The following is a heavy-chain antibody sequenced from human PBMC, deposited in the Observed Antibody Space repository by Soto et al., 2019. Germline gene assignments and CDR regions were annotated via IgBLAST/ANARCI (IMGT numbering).Heavy chain of an antibody. V-gene: IGHV3-21*02. Sequence: EIQLVESEGGLVKPGGSLRLSCVASGFTFSNYSMNWVRQTPGKGLEWVSSISSSSSYIYYADSVKGRFTISRDNAKNLLYMEIIRLRAGDTAVYCCVRDGFITGRRGYFYSYKGVWGRGTTVTVTS. J-gene: IGHJ6*03. CDR3: VRDGFITGRRGYFYSYKGV. CDR1: GFTFSNYS. D-gene: IGHD1-1*01. CDR2: ISSSSSYI.